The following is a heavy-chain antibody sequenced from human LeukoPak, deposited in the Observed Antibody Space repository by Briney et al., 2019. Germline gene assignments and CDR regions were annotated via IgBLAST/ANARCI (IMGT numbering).Heavy chain of an antibody. J-gene: IGHJ4*02. CDR2: IYYSGST. CDR3: ARSQQPDY. CDR1: GGSISSYY. Sequence: SETLSLTCTVSGGSISSYYWSWIRQPPGKGLEWIGYIYYSGSTNYNPSLKSRVTISVDTSKNQFSLKLSSVTAADTAVYYCARSQQPDYWGQGTLVTVSS. D-gene: IGHD6-13*01. V-gene: IGHV4-59*01.